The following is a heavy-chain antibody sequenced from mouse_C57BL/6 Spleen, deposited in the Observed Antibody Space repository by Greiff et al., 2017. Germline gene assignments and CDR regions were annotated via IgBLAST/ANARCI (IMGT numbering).Heavy chain of an antibody. Sequence: VQLQQSGAELVRPGASVKLSCTASGFNFTDDYMHWVKQRPEQGLEWIGWIDPENGDTEYASKFPGKATLTADTSSNTAYLQLSSLTSEDTAVYYCTTGVRPLAMDYWGQGTSVTVSS. CDR1: GFNFTDDY. J-gene: IGHJ4*01. V-gene: IGHV14-4*01. CDR2: IDPENGDT. D-gene: IGHD2-14*01. CDR3: TTGVRPLAMDY.